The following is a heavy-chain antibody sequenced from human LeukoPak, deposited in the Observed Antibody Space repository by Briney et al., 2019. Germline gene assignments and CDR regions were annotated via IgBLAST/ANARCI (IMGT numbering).Heavy chain of an antibody. CDR3: ARVPYGGYDLYFES. CDR1: GFTFSDYY. D-gene: IGHD5-12*01. CDR2: ISNSSINI. J-gene: IGHJ4*02. Sequence: GGSRRLSCAASGFTFSDYYMSWIRQAPGKGLEWVSYISNSSINIYYTDSVKGRFTISRNNAKNSLYLQMNSLRVEDTAVYYCARVPYGGYDLYFESWGQGTLVSVSS. V-gene: IGHV3-11*01.